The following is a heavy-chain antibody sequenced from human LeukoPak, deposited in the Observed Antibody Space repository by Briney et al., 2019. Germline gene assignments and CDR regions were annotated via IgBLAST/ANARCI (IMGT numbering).Heavy chain of an antibody. CDR3: ARGYCSGGSCYSTYFDY. Sequence: SVKVSCKASGYTFTSYGISWVRQAPGQGLEWMGRIIPILGIANYAQKFQGRVTITADKSTNTAYMELSSLRSEDTAVYYCARGYCSGGSCYSTYFDYWGQGTLVTVSS. V-gene: IGHV1-69*04. D-gene: IGHD2-15*01. CDR1: GYTFTSYG. CDR2: IIPILGIA. J-gene: IGHJ4*02.